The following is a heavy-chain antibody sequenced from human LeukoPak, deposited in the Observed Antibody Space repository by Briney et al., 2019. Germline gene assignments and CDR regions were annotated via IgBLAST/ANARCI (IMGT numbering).Heavy chain of an antibody. CDR1: GGSISSYY. V-gene: IGHV4-59*12. CDR3: ASLYSGSYYALDY. D-gene: IGHD1-26*01. CDR2: IYYSGST. Sequence: NPSETLSLTCTVSGGSISSYYWSWIRQPPGKGLEWIGYIYYSGSTNYNPSLKSRVTISVDTSKNQFSLKLRSVTAADTAVYYCASLYSGSYYALDYWGQGTLVTVSS. J-gene: IGHJ4*02.